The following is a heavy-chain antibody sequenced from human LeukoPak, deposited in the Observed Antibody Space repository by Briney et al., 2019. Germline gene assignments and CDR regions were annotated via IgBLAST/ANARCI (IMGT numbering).Heavy chain of an antibody. CDR1: GFTFSSYS. CDR3: ARDDYSSSIQGAFDI. CDR2: ISSSSSYI. J-gene: IGHJ3*02. D-gene: IGHD6-6*01. Sequence: GGSLRLSCAAAGFTFSSYSMSWVRQAPGKGLEWVSSISSSSSYIYYADSVKGRFTISRDNAKNSLYLQMNSLRAEDTAVYYCARDDYSSSIQGAFDIWGQGTMVTVPS. V-gene: IGHV3-21*01.